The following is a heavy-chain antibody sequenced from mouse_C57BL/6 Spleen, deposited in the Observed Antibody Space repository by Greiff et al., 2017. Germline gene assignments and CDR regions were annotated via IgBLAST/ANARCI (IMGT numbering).Heavy chain of an antibody. D-gene: IGHD1-1*01. V-gene: IGHV1-82*01. Sequence: QVQLKESGPELVKPGASGKISCKASCYAFRCSLVKWVKQRPGKGLELIGRIYPGDGDTNYNGKFKGKATLTADKSSSTAYMQLSSLTSEDSAVYFCARQEGYYYGSSYSFAYWGQGTLVTVSA. CDR3: ARQEGYYYGSSYSFAY. J-gene: IGHJ3*01. CDR2: IYPGDGDT. CDR1: CYAFRCSL.